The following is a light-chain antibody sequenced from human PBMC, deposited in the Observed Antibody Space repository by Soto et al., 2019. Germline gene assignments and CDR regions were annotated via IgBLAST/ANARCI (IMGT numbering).Light chain of an antibody. V-gene: IGKV1-17*01. Sequence: DIQMTQSPSSLSASVGDRVTITCRASQGIRSDLGWFQQKPGKAPKRLIYAASSLQSGVPSRFSGSGSSTEFTLTISSLQPEDFATYYCLQHNSYPWTFGQGTKVEIK. J-gene: IGKJ1*01. CDR1: QGIRSD. CDR3: LQHNSYPWT. CDR2: AAS.